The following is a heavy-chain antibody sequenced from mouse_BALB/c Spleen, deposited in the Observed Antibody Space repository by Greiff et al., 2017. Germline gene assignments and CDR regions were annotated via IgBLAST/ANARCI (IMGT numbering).Heavy chain of an antibody. V-gene: IGHV5-6-5*01. J-gene: IGHJ4*01. CDR3: ASPSYYDYGEGYYYAMDY. Sequence: EVQLVESGGGLVKPGGSLKLSCAASGFTFSSYAMSWVRQTPEKRLEWVASISSGGSTYYPDSVKGRCTISRDNARNILYLQMSSLRSEDTAMNYCASPSYYDYGEGYYYAMDYWGQGTSVTVSS. CDR1: GFTFSSYA. D-gene: IGHD2-4*01. CDR2: ISSGGST.